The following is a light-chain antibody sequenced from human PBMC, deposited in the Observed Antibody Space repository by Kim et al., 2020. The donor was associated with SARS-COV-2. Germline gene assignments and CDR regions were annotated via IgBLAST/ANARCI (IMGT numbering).Light chain of an antibody. Sequence: SGALGRTARITCGGNNIGSKNVHWYQQKPGQAPVLVIYRDSNRPSGIPERFSGSNSGNTATLTISRAQAGDEADYYCQVWDSSTVVFGGGTQLTVL. CDR1: NIGSKN. V-gene: IGLV3-9*01. CDR3: QVWDSSTVV. J-gene: IGLJ2*01. CDR2: RDS.